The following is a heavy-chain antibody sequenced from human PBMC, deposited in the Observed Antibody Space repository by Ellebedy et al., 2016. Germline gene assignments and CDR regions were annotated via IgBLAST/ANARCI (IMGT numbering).Heavy chain of an antibody. D-gene: IGHD6-19*01. J-gene: IGHJ6*02. V-gene: IGHV1-69*13. Sequence: SVKVSCXASGGTFSSYAISWVRQAPGQGLEWMGGIIPIFGTANYAQKFQGRVTITADESTSTAYMELSSLRSEDTAVYYCARDEGLISVAGFYYYGMDVWGQGTTVTVSS. CDR3: ARDEGLISVAGFYYYGMDV. CDR2: IIPIFGTA. CDR1: GGTFSSYA.